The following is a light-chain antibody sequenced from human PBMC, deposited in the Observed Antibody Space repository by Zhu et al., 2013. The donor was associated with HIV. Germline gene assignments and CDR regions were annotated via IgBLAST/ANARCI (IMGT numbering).Light chain of an antibody. CDR2: AAS. V-gene: IGKV1-12*01. CDR1: RGISTW. Sequence: DIQMTQSPSTLSASVADRVTITCRASRGISTWLAWYQQKPGKAPKLLIYAASSLQSGVPSRFSGSASGRDFTLIISSLQPEDFATYYCQQANSFPLTFGGGTKVEIK. J-gene: IGKJ4*01. CDR3: QQANSFPLT.